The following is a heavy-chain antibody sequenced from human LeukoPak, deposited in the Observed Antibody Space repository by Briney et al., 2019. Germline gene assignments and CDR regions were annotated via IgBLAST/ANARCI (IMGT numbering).Heavy chain of an antibody. CDR1: GYTFTGYY. Sequence: ASVKVSCKTSGYTFTGYYIHWVRQASGQGLEWVAWINPNSGGTKYSQQFQGRVTLTRDTSISTAYMELSRLTSDDTAVYYCARGHSDIWYSLGHCGQGTLVTVSA. J-gene: IGHJ4*02. CDR3: ARGHSDIWYSLGH. CDR2: INPNSGGT. D-gene: IGHD1-26*01. V-gene: IGHV1-2*02.